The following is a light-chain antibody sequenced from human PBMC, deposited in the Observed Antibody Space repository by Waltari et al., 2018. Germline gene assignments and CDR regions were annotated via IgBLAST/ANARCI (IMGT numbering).Light chain of an antibody. V-gene: IGKV1-5*03. CDR1: QSISNL. CDR2: KAS. J-gene: IGKJ1*01. Sequence: DIQMTQSPSTLSASVGDRVTITCRASQSISNLLAWYQQKPGKAPKYLISKASNLESGVPSRFSDSGSGTEFTLTISSLQPDDFASYYCQQYNGRFGQGTKVEMK. CDR3: QQYNGR.